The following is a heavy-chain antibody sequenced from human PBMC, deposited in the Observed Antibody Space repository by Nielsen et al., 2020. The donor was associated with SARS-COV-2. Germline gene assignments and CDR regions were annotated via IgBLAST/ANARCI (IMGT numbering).Heavy chain of an antibody. CDR1: GYTFTSYG. CDR2: ISAYNGNT. Sequence: ASVKVSCKASGYTFTSYGISWVRQAPGQGLEWMGWISAYNGNTNYAQKLQGRVTMTTDTSTSTAYMELRSLRSDDTAVYYCAREAAGTVGDWFWFDPWGQGTLVTVSS. J-gene: IGHJ5*02. V-gene: IGHV1-18*01. CDR3: AREAAGTVGDWFWFDP. D-gene: IGHD6-13*01.